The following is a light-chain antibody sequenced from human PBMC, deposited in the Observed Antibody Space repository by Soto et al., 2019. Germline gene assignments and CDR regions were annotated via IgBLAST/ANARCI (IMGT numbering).Light chain of an antibody. Sequence: QSVLTQPPSVSGTLGQRVSISCTGTSSNLGAGYDVHWYQQLPGAAPRLLIFGNNVRPSGVPDRFSGSKSGTSASLAITGLQAEDEAIYHCQSYDGSLATSIFGAGTKLTVL. V-gene: IGLV1-40*01. CDR3: QSYDGSLATSI. J-gene: IGLJ2*01. CDR1: SSNLGAGYD. CDR2: GNN.